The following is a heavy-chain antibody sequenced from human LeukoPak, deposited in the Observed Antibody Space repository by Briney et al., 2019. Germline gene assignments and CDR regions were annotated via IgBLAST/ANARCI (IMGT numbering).Heavy chain of an antibody. J-gene: IGHJ5*02. D-gene: IGHD2-2*01. CDR2: FDPEDGET. Sequence: ASVKVSCKVSGYTLTELSMHWVRQAPGKGLEWMGGFDPEDGETIYAQKFQGRVTMTEDTSTDTAYMELSSLRSEDTAVYYCATKNGYCSSTSCYYNWFNPWGQGTLVTVSS. V-gene: IGHV1-24*01. CDR1: GYTLTELS. CDR3: ATKNGYCSSTSCYYNWFNP.